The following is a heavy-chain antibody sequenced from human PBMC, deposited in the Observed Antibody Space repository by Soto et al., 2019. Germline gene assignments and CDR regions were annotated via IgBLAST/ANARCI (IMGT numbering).Heavy chain of an antibody. CDR2: ISSSGSTI. D-gene: IGHD6-6*01. Sequence: GGSLSLSCAASGFTFSDYYMSWIRQAPGKGLEWVSYISSSGSTIYYADSVKGRLTISRDNAKNSLYLQMNSLTAEDTAVYYCARDALAARPPFDYWGQGTLVTVSS. CDR3: ARDALAARPPFDY. J-gene: IGHJ4*02. V-gene: IGHV3-11*01. CDR1: GFTFSDYY.